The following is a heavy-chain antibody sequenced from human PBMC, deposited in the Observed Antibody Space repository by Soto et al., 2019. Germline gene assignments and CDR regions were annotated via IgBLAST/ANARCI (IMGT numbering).Heavy chain of an antibody. J-gene: IGHJ6*02. CDR1: GGSFSGYY. CDR3: ARGEFWSGYSNPYYYYGMDV. V-gene: IGHV4-34*01. D-gene: IGHD3-3*01. CDR2: INHSGST. Sequence: SETLSLTCAVYGGSFSGYYWSWIRQPPGKGLEWIGEINHSGSTNYNPSLKSRVTISVDTSKNQFSLKLSSVTAADTAVYYCARGEFWSGYSNPYYYYGMDVWGQGTTVTVSS.